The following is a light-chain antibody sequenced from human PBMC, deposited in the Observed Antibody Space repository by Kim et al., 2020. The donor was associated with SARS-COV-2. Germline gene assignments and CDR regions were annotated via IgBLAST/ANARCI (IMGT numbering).Light chain of an antibody. CDR2: QDI. J-gene: IGLJ2*01. V-gene: IGLV3-1*01. CDR3: QAWDTSSVV. CDR1: NLGHKF. Sequence: SYELTQPPSVSVSPGQTATITCSGHNLGHKFASWYQQKAGQSPILIIYQDIERPSGIPERFSGSNSGNTATLTISGTQAMDEADYYCQAWDTSSVVFGGGTQLTVL.